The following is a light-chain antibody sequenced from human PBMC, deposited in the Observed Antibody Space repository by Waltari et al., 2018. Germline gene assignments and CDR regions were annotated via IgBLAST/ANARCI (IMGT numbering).Light chain of an antibody. V-gene: IGLV2-11*01. CDR3: CSYAGSYTYV. J-gene: IGLJ1*01. Sequence: QSALTQPRSVSGSPGQSVTVPCSGPSGDVGAYDSVSWYQQYPGKAPKVVIYDVTKRPSGIPDRFSGSKSGNTASLTISGLQADDEADYYCCSYAGSYTYVFGSGTKVTVL. CDR1: SGDVGAYDS. CDR2: DVT.